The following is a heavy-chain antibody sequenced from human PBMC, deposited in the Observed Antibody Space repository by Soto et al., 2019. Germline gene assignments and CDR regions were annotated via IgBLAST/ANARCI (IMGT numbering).Heavy chain of an antibody. D-gene: IGHD5-12*01. J-gene: IGHJ3*02. Sequence: PGGSLRLSCAASGFTFSSYDMHSVCQATGKGLEWVSAIGTAGDTYYPGSVKGRFTISRENAKNSLYLQMNSLRAEDTAVYYCARVRGYSGYDSKGDAFDIWGQGTMVTVSS. CDR1: GFTFSSYD. V-gene: IGHV3-13*01. CDR2: IGTAGDT. CDR3: ARVRGYSGYDSKGDAFDI.